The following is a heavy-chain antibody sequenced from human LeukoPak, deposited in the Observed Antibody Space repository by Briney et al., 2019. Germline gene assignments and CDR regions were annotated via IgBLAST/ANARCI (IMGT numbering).Heavy chain of an antibody. J-gene: IGHJ4*02. CDR2: ISVSGGST. CDR1: GFTFSSYV. D-gene: IGHD6-13*01. Sequence: PGGSLRLSCAASGFTFSSYVMSWVRQAPGRGLEWVSAISVSGGSTYDADPVKGPFTISRDNSKNTLYLQINSLRAEDTAVYYCAKGGSSWYFDYWGQGTLVTVSS. V-gene: IGHV3-23*01. CDR3: AKGGSSWYFDY.